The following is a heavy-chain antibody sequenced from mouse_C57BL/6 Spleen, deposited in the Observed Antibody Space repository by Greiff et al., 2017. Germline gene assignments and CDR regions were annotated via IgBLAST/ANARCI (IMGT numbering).Heavy chain of an antibody. Sequence: EVQLMESGGGLVKPGGSLKLSCAASGFTFSDYGMPWVRQAPEKGLEWVAYISSGSSTIYYADTVKGRFTIARDNAKNTLFLQMTCRRSEDTAMYYCARNYWFAYWGQGTLVTVSA. D-gene: IGHD1-3*01. CDR3: ARNYWFAY. J-gene: IGHJ3*01. CDR2: ISSGSSTI. CDR1: GFTFSDYG. V-gene: IGHV5-17*01.